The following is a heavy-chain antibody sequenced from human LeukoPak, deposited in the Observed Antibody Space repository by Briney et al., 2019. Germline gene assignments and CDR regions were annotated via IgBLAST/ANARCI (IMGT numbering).Heavy chain of an antibody. CDR1: GFTFSSYA. J-gene: IGHJ6*02. CDR2: ISYDGSNK. D-gene: IGHD2-2*01. CDR3: AKDLSVVVPAAIGMDV. Sequence: GGSLRLSCAASGFTFSSYAMSWVRQAPGKGLEWVAVISYDGSNKYYADSVKGRFTISRDNSKNTLYLQMNSLRAEDTAVYYCAKDLSVVVPAAIGMDVWGQGTTVTVSS. V-gene: IGHV3-30*18.